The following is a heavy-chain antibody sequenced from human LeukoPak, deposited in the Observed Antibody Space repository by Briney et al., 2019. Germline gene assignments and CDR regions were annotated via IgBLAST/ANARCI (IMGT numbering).Heavy chain of an antibody. CDR3: ARQERRYYDSSGYSNWFDP. J-gene: IGHJ5*02. Sequence: KPSETLSLTCTVSGGSISSCSYYWGWIRQPPGKGLEWIGSIYYSGSTYYNPSLKSRVTISVDTSKNQFSLKLSSVTAADTAVYYCARQERRYYDSSGYSNWFDPWGQGTLVTVSS. D-gene: IGHD3-22*01. CDR1: GGSISSCSYY. V-gene: IGHV4-39*01. CDR2: IYYSGST.